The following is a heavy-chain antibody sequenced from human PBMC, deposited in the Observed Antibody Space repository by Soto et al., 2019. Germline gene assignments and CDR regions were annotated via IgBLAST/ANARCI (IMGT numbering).Heavy chain of an antibody. D-gene: IGHD3-10*01. V-gene: IGHV1-18*01. CDR1: GNTFASHG. J-gene: IGHJ4*02. CDR2: ISGFNGQT. CDR3: ARVDPRGVAVVRDY. Sequence: ASVKVSCKASGNTFASHGFSWVRQAPGQGLEWMGWISGFNGQTNYALKFQGRVTLTTDTSTSTAYMELRSLRSDDTAVYFCARVDPRGVAVVRDYWGQGTLVTVSS.